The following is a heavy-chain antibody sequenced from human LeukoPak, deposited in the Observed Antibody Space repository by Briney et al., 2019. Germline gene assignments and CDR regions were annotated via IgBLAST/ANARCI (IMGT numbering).Heavy chain of an antibody. D-gene: IGHD3-22*01. CDR2: IIPIFGTA. CDR1: GGTFGSYA. V-gene: IGHV1-69*05. Sequence: GASVKVSCKASGGTFGSYAISWVRQAPGQGLEWMGRIIPIFGTANYAQKFQGRVTITTDESTSTAYMELSSLRSEDTAVYYCASDSSGYYTKAFDIWGQGTMVTVSS. J-gene: IGHJ3*02. CDR3: ASDSSGYYTKAFDI.